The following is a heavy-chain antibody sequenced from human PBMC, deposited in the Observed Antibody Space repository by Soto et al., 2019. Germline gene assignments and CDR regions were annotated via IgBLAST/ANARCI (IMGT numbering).Heavy chain of an antibody. CDR1: GGTFSSYA. Sequence: SVKVSCKASGGTFSSYAISWVRQAPGQGLEWMGGIIPIFGTANYAQKFQGRVTITADESTSTAYMELSSLRSEDTAVYYCALKGNYDILTGYPPTYYYYGMDVWGQGTTVTVSS. V-gene: IGHV1-69*13. D-gene: IGHD3-9*01. CDR2: IIPIFGTA. CDR3: ALKGNYDILTGYPPTYYYYGMDV. J-gene: IGHJ6*02.